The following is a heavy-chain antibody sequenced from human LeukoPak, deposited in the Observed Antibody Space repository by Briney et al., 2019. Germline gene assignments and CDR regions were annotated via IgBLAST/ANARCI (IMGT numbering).Heavy chain of an antibody. D-gene: IGHD2-2*01. CDR2: IYYSGSA. Sequence: PSETLSLTCIVSGGSISSGGHYWSWIRQPPGKGLEWIGYIYYSGSAYYNPSLKSRVTISVDTSKNQFSLILKSVTAADTAVYYCGRNFEASSTWYIQYWGQGSLVTVSS. J-gene: IGHJ1*01. CDR3: GRNFEASSTWYIQY. CDR1: GGSISSGGHY. V-gene: IGHV4-61*08.